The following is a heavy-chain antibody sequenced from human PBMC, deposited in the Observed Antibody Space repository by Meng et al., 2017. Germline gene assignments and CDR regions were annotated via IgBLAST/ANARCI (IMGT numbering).Heavy chain of an antibody. D-gene: IGHD4-17*01. V-gene: IGHV3-74*02. CDR3: APTVTTPGPFDF. J-gene: IGHJ4*02. CDR1: GFTVSSNY. CDR2: IKSDGSVT. Sequence: EVQLVESGGGLIKPGGSLRLSCAASGFTVSSNYMSWVRQAPGKGLEWVSRIKSDGSVTTYADIVKGRFTISRDNAKNTVYLQMKSLRAEDTAVYYCAPTVTTPGPFDFWGQGSLVTVSS.